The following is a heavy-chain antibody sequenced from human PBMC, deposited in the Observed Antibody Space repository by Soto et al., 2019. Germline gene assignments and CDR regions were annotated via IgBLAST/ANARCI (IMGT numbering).Heavy chain of an antibody. CDR3: TRDGRGLGRLSLFEY. J-gene: IGHJ4*02. CDR2: IYSGETT. V-gene: IGHV3-53*01. CDR1: GFNVNSDY. D-gene: IGHD2-21*02. Sequence: GGSLRLSCAASGFNVNSDYMNWVRQTPGKGLEWVASIYSGETTYYADSVRGRFTISSDKSKNTLYFQLSSLRIEDTAVYYCTRDGRGLGRLSLFEYWGQGVLVTISS.